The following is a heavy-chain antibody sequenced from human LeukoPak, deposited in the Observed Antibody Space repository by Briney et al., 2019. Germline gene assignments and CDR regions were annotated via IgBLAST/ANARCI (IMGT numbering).Heavy chain of an antibody. Sequence: GGCLRLSCAASGFTFSSYSMNWVRQAPGKGLEWVSYISSSSSTIYYADSVKGRFTISRDNAKNSLYLQMNSLRAEDTAVYYCARDRSDFQHWGQGTLVTVSS. V-gene: IGHV3-48*01. CDR1: GFTFSSYS. CDR2: ISSSSSTI. J-gene: IGHJ1*01. CDR3: ARDRSDFQH. D-gene: IGHD3-3*01.